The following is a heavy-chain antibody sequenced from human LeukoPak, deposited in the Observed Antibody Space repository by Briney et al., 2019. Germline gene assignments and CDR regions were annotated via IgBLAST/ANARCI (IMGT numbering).Heavy chain of an antibody. CDR3: ARGITVVRGYYYYYYMDV. J-gene: IGHJ6*03. CDR1: GGTFSSYA. V-gene: IGHV1-69*05. D-gene: IGHD3-10*01. CDR2: IIPIFGTA. Sequence: ASVKVSCKASGGTFSSYAISWVRQAPGQGLEWMGGIIPIFGTANYAQKFQGRVTITTDESTSTAYMELSSLRSEDTAVYYCARGITVVRGYYYYYYMDVWGKGTTVTVSS.